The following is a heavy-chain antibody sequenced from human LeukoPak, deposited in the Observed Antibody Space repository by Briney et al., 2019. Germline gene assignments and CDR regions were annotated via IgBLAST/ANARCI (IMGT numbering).Heavy chain of an antibody. CDR3: VRDGEGGYNPLDY. D-gene: IGHD5-24*01. J-gene: IGHJ4*02. V-gene: IGHV3-74*01. CDR1: GFTFSSYW. Sequence: SGGSLRLSCAASGFTFSSYWMHWVRQTPGKGLVWVSRINPDGSSTTYSDSVKGRFTISRDNAKNTLYLQMNSLRVEDTAVYYCVRDGEGGYNPLDYWGQGTLVTVSS. CDR2: INPDGSST.